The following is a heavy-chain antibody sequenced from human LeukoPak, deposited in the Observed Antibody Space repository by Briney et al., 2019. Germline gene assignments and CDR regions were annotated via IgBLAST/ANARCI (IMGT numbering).Heavy chain of an antibody. CDR1: GYTLTELS. J-gene: IGHJ4*02. CDR2: FDPEDGET. V-gene: IGHV1-24*01. Sequence: ASVKVSCKVSGYTLTELSMHWVRQAPGKGLEWMGGFDPEDGETIYAQKFQGRVTITADKSTSTAYMELSSLRSEDTAVYYCARGALLWFGERMEYYFDYWGQGTLLTVSS. CDR3: ARGALLWFGERMEYYFDY. D-gene: IGHD3-10*01.